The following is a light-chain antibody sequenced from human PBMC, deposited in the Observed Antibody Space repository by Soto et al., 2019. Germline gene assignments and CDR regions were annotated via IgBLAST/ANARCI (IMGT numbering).Light chain of an antibody. CDR3: SSYTSSGTYV. J-gene: IGLJ1*01. V-gene: IGLV2-14*01. Sequence: QSVLTQPASVSGSPVQSITISCTGTSSDVGGYNYVSWYQQHPGKAPKLMIYDVSNRPSGVSYRFSGSKSGNTASLTISGLQAEDEADYYCSSYTSSGTYVFGAGTKVTVL. CDR2: DVS. CDR1: SSDVGGYNY.